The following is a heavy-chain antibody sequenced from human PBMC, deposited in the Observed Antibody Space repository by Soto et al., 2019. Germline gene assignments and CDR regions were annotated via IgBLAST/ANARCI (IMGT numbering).Heavy chain of an antibody. CDR2: IYPGDSDT. Sequence: GESLKISCKGSGYSFTSYWIGWVRQMPGKGLEWMGIIYPGDSDTRYSPSFQGQVTISADKSISTAYLQWSSLKASDTAMYYCASGSYDSSGYWNWFDPWGQGTLVTVSS. CDR1: GYSFTSYW. D-gene: IGHD3-22*01. CDR3: ASGSYDSSGYWNWFDP. V-gene: IGHV5-51*01. J-gene: IGHJ5*02.